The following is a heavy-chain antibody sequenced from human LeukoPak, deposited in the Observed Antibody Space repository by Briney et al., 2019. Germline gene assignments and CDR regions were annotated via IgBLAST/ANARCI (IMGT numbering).Heavy chain of an antibody. Sequence: ASETLSLTCTVSGYSISSGYYWGWIRQPPGKGLEWIGSIYHSGSTYYNPSLKSRVTISVDTSKNQFSLKLSSVTAADTAVYYCARDEVIGPIDYWGQGTLVTVSS. D-gene: IGHD3-16*02. CDR2: IYHSGST. V-gene: IGHV4-38-2*02. J-gene: IGHJ4*02. CDR1: GYSISSGYY. CDR3: ARDEVIGPIDY.